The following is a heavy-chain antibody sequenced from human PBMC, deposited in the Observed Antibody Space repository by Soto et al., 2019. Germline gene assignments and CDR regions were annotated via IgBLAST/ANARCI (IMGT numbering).Heavy chain of an antibody. D-gene: IGHD3-16*01. Sequence: GGSLRLSCAASGFTFSSYAMHWVRQAPGKGLEWVAVISYDGSNKYYADSVKGRFTISRDNSKNTLYLQMNSLRAEDTAVYYCARRGNYYYYGMDVWGQGTTVTVSS. CDR2: ISYDGSNK. V-gene: IGHV3-30-3*01. CDR3: ARRGNYYYYGMDV. J-gene: IGHJ6*02. CDR1: GFTFSSYA.